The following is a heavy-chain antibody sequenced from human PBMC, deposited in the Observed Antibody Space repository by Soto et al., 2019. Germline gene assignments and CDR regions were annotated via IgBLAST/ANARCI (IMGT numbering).Heavy chain of an antibody. J-gene: IGHJ4*02. CDR2: IIPIFGTA. CDR3: AGDPSATSVGY. Sequence: QVQLVQSGAEVKKPGSSVKVSCKASGGTFSSYAISWVRQAPGQGLEWMGGIIPIFGTANYAQKFQGRVTXTXADSTSTAYMELSSLRSEDTAVYSCAGDPSATSVGYWGQGTLVPVSS. V-gene: IGHV1-69*12. D-gene: IGHD1-26*01. CDR1: GGTFSSYA.